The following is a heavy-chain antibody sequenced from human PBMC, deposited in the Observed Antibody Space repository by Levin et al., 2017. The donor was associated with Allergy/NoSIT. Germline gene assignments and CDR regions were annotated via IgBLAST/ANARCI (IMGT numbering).Heavy chain of an antibody. CDR2: IDSNSGGT. Sequence: GESLKISCKTSEYIFTDYYIHWVRQAPGQGLEWMGWIDSNSGGTNYAQKFQGRVTMTRDTSITTAYMEVSRLRSDDTAIYYCTRSIWGRVFDYWGQGTLVTVSS. CDR3: TRSIWGRVFDY. V-gene: IGHV1-2*02. D-gene: IGHD3-16*01. J-gene: IGHJ4*02. CDR1: EYIFTDYY.